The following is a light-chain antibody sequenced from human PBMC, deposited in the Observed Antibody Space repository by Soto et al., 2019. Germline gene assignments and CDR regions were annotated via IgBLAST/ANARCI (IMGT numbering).Light chain of an antibody. V-gene: IGKV3-15*01. CDR1: QSVSSN. Sequence: EIVMTQSPATQSVSPGERATLSCRASQSVSSNLAWYQQKAGQAPRLLINGASTRATGIPARFSGSGSGTEFTLTISSLQSEDFAVYYCQQYNNWPPMYTFGQGTKLEIK. J-gene: IGKJ2*01. CDR2: GAS. CDR3: QQYNNWPPMYT.